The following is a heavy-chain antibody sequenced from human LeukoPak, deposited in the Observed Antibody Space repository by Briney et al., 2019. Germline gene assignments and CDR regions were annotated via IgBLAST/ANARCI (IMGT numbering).Heavy chain of an antibody. CDR2: ISGSGGST. Sequence: GGSLRLSCAASGFTFSSYAMSWVRQAPGKGLEWVSAISGSGGSTYYADSVKGRFTISRDNSKNTLYQQMNSLRAEDTAVYYCAKEGTGGYCSGGSCYSDYWGQGTLVTVSS. J-gene: IGHJ4*02. CDR3: AKEGTGGYCSGGSCYSDY. D-gene: IGHD2-15*01. V-gene: IGHV3-23*01. CDR1: GFTFSSYA.